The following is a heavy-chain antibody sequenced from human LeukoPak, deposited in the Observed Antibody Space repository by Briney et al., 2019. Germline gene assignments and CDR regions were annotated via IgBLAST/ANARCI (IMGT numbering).Heavy chain of an antibody. CDR1: GFTFSSYG. CDR2: IWYDGSNK. Sequence: TGGSLRLSCAASGFTFSSYGMHWVRQAPGKGLEWVSVIWYDGSNKYYADSVKGRFTISIDNSKNTLYLQMNSLRAEDTAVYYCARDRNYRPGYFDLWGRGTLVTVSS. J-gene: IGHJ2*01. V-gene: IGHV3-33*08. CDR3: ARDRNYRPGYFDL. D-gene: IGHD1-7*01.